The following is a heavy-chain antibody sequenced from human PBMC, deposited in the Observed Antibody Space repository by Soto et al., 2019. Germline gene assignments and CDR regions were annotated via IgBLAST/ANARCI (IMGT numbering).Heavy chain of an antibody. CDR1: GFTVSSNY. Sequence: EVQLVESGGGLVQPGGSLRLSCAASGFTVSSNYMSWVRQAPGKGLEWVSVIYSGGSTYYADSVKGRFTISRDNSKNTLYLQMNSLRAEDTAVYYCARQPHSPTCSGRSCYWFDSWGQGTLVTVSS. V-gene: IGHV3-66*04. J-gene: IGHJ5*01. CDR2: IYSGGST. CDR3: ARQPHSPTCSGRSCYWFDS. D-gene: IGHD2-15*01.